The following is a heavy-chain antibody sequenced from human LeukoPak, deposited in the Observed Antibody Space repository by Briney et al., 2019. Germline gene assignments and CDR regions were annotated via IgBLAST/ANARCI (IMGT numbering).Heavy chain of an antibody. CDR1: GFTFSSYW. Sequence: PGGSLRLSCAASGFTFSSYWMSWVRQAPGKGLEWVTNIKKDGSEKYYMDSVKGRFTISRDNAKNLLYLQMNSLRAEDTAVYYCARDYAEYYDFWSGYYKSFFDYWGQGTLVTVSS. V-gene: IGHV3-7*01. CDR2: IKKDGSEK. D-gene: IGHD3-3*01. CDR3: ARDYAEYYDFWSGYYKSFFDY. J-gene: IGHJ4*02.